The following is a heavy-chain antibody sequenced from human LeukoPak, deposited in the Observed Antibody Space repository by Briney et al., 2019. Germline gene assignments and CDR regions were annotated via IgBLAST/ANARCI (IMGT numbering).Heavy chain of an antibody. CDR1: GYTFTDYY. Sequence: ASVTVSCKASGYTFTDYYVHWVRQAPGQGLEWMGWINPNSGGTYYAQNFQGRVTLTRDTSRSTAYMDLSGLKFDDTAIYYCARAGSDRYSSGWYDYWGQGTLVTVSS. CDR3: ARAGSDRYSSGWYDY. CDR2: INPNSGGT. J-gene: IGHJ4*02. D-gene: IGHD6-19*01. V-gene: IGHV1-2*02.